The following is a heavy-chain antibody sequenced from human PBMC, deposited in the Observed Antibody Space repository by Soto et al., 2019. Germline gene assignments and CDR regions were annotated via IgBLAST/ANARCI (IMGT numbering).Heavy chain of an antibody. CDR3: AGAYYDTKGYSLDP. J-gene: IGHJ5*02. D-gene: IGHD3-16*01. Sequence: PSETLSLTCTVSGGSISSGGYYWSWIRQHPGKGLEWIGYIYYSGSTYYNPSLKSRVTISVDTSKNQFSLKLSSVTAAETAVYYCAGAYYDTKGYSLDPGALETLVTV. CDR2: IYYSGST. V-gene: IGHV4-31*03. CDR1: GGSISSGGYY.